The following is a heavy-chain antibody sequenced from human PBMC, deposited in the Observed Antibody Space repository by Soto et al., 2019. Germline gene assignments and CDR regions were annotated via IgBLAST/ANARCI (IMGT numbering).Heavy chain of an antibody. Sequence: EVQLLESGGGLVQPGGSLRLSCAASGFTFSSYAMSWVRQAPGKGLEWVSAISGSGGSKYYADSVKGRFTISRDNSKNTLYLQMNSLRAEDTAVYYCAKGSLGYCSSTSCYNWFDPWGQGTLVTVSS. V-gene: IGHV3-23*01. D-gene: IGHD2-2*01. CDR1: GFTFSSYA. CDR2: ISGSGGSK. CDR3: AKGSLGYCSSTSCYNWFDP. J-gene: IGHJ5*02.